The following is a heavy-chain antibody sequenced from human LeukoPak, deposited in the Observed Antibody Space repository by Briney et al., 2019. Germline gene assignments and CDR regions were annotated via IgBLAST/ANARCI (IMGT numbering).Heavy chain of an antibody. CDR2: ISSSSSTI. CDR3: ARDFVPAAPLAFDY. J-gene: IGHJ4*02. D-gene: IGHD2-2*01. Sequence: GGSLRLSCAASGFTFSSYSMNWVRQAPGKGLEWVSYISSSSSTIYYADSVKGRFTISRDNAKNSLYLQMNSLRAEDTAVYYCARDFVPAAPLAFDYWGQGTLVTVSS. V-gene: IGHV3-48*04. CDR1: GFTFSSYS.